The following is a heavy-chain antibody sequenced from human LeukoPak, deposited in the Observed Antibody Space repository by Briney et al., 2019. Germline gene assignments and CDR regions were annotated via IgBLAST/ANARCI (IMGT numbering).Heavy chain of an antibody. D-gene: IGHD1-1*01. J-gene: IGHJ6*03. CDR2: ISAYNGNT. V-gene: IGHV1-18*01. Sequence: ASVKVSCKASGYTFTSYGISWVRQPPAQGLEWMGWISAYNGNTNYAQTLQGRVTMTTDTSTSTAYMELRSLRSDDTAVYYCARSAGTTYYYYYYMDVWGKGTTVTVSS. CDR1: GYTFTSYG. CDR3: ARSAGTTYYYYYYMDV.